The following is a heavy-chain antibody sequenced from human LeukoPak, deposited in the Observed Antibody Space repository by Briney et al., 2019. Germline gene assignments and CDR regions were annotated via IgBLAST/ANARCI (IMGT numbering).Heavy chain of an antibody. D-gene: IGHD1-26*01. Sequence: GASVKVSCKASGYTFTGYYMHWVRQAPGQGLEWMGWINPNSGGTNYAQKFQGRVTMTRDTSISTAYMELRSLRSDDTAVYYCARDSGSRRLDYWGQGTXVXVSS. CDR3: ARDSGSRRLDY. V-gene: IGHV1-2*02. J-gene: IGHJ4*02. CDR2: INPNSGGT. CDR1: GYTFTGYY.